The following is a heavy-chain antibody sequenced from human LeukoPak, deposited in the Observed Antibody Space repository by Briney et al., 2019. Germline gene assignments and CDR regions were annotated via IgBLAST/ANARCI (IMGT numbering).Heavy chain of an antibody. CDR1: GFTFSSYA. J-gene: IGHJ4*02. CDR3: AKAPPYYYDSSGYFGY. Sequence: GGSLRLSCAASGFTFSSYAMSWVRQAPGEGLEWVSAISGSGGSTYYADSVKGRFTISRDNSKNTLYLQMNSLRAEDTAVYYCAKAPPYYYDSSGYFGYWGQGTLVTVSS. V-gene: IGHV3-23*01. CDR2: ISGSGGST. D-gene: IGHD3-22*01.